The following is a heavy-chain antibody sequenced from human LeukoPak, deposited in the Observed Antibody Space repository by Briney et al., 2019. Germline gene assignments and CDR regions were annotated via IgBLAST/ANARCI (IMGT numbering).Heavy chain of an antibody. Sequence: PSETLSLTCTVSGGSISSYYWSWIRQPPGKGLEWIGYIYYSGSTNYNPSLKSRVTISVDTSKNQFSLKLSSVTAADTAVYYCARSLADWYFDLWGRGTLSLSPQ. CDR1: GGSISSYY. J-gene: IGHJ2*01. CDR3: ARSLADWYFDL. D-gene: IGHD2-15*01. CDR2: IYYSGST. V-gene: IGHV4-59*08.